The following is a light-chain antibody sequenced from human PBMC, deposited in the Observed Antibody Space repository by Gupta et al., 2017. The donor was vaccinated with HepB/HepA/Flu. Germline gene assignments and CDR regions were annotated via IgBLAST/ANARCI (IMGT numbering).Light chain of an antibody. V-gene: IGKV2-30*01. J-gene: IGKJ4*01. Sequence: DVVMTQSPLSLPVTLGQPASISCKSSEGREYSAGITYLNWFHQRPGQSPRRLIYKFSHRDSGVPDSFSGSGSGTEFTLHISRGEAEDVGVYYCRQCKHWPITFGGGTKVEI. CDR3: RQCKHWPIT. CDR1: EGREYSAGITY. CDR2: KFS.